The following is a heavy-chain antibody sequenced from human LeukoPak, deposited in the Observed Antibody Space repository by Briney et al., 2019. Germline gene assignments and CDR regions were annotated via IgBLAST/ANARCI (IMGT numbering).Heavy chain of an antibody. CDR1: GFTFSSYA. CDR3: AKDPAQNDWFPED. D-gene: IGHD3-9*01. CDR2: ISYDGSNK. J-gene: IGHJ4*02. Sequence: GRSLRLSCAASGFTFSSYAMHWVRQAPGKGLEWVAVISYDGSNKYYADSVKGRFAISRDNSKNTLYLQMNSLRAEDTAVYYCAKDPAQNDWFPEDWGQGTLVTVSS. V-gene: IGHV3-30*18.